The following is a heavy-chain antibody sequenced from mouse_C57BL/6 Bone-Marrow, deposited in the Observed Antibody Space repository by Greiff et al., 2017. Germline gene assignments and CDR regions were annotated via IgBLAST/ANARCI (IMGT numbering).Heavy chain of an antibody. CDR2: INYDGSST. D-gene: IGHD1-1*01. CDR1: GFTFSDYY. CDR3: ARYYYGSREDAMDY. V-gene: IGHV5-16*01. J-gene: IGHJ4*01. Sequence: EVQRVESEGGLVQPGSSMKLSCTASGFTFSDYYMAWVRQVPEKGLEWVANINYDGSSTYYLDSLKSRFIISRDNAKNILYLQMSSLKSEDTATYYCARYYYGSREDAMDYWGQGTSVTVSS.